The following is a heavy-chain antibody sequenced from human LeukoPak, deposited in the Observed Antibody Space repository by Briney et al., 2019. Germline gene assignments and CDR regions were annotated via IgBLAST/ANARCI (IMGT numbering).Heavy chain of an antibody. J-gene: IGHJ4*02. V-gene: IGHV3-33*01. CDR1: GFTFRSHG. Sequence: GESLRLSCAASGFTFRSHGMHWVRQTPGKGLEWVAVIWYDGSNKYYAVSVKGRFTISRDNSKNTLYLQMNSLRAEDTAVYYCVRDIAARRIDYWGQGTLVTVSS. D-gene: IGHD6-6*01. CDR2: IWYDGSNK. CDR3: VRDIAARRIDY.